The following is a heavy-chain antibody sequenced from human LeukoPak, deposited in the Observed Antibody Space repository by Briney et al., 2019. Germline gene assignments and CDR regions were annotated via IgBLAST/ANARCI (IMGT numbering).Heavy chain of an antibody. D-gene: IGHD3-10*01. CDR1: GFTFSSYG. Sequence: GGSLRLSCAASGFTFSSYGMSWVRQAPGKGLEWVSAISGSGGSTYYADSVKGRFTISRDNSKNTLYLQMNSLRAEDTAVYYCAKLVTMVRGVMKYYFDYWGQGTLVTVSS. CDR3: AKLVTMVRGVMKYYFDY. CDR2: ISGSGGST. J-gene: IGHJ4*02. V-gene: IGHV3-23*01.